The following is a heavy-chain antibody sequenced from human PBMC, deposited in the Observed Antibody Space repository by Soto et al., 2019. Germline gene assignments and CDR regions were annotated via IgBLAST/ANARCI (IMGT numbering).Heavy chain of an antibody. CDR3: ARGGHVVVVTAALDY. J-gene: IGHJ4*02. D-gene: IGHD2-21*02. V-gene: IGHV1-46*01. Sequence: QVQLVQSGAEVKKPGASVKVSCKASGDTFTDYYIHWVRQAPGQGLEWMGTVNPSGGHTTYAQHLLDRMTMTRDPAPRTPYMERTSLTSEDTAVYYCARGGHVVVVTAALDYWGQGTLVTVSS. CDR1: GDTFTDYY. CDR2: VNPSGGHT.